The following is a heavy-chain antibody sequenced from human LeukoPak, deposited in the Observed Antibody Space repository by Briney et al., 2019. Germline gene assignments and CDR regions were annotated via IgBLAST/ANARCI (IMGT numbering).Heavy chain of an antibody. Sequence: GGSLRLSCAVSGFTVSDEFMSWVRQAPGKGLEWVSAIYMSGGTYYTHSVKGRFTISRDNFKNALYLQMDGLRAGDTAVYYCAKDPEDFWSGYYGLFDYWGQGTLVTVSS. D-gene: IGHD3-3*01. V-gene: IGHV3-53*01. CDR2: IYMSGGT. J-gene: IGHJ4*02. CDR3: AKDPEDFWSGYYGLFDY. CDR1: GFTVSDEF.